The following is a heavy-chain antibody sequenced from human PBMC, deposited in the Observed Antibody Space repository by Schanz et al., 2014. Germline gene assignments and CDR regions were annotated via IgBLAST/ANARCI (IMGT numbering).Heavy chain of an antibody. D-gene: IGHD3-9*01. CDR1: GASISSSNW. J-gene: IGHJ4*02. CDR3: ARQFYDILTGYWFPYYFDY. V-gene: IGHV4-4*02. Sequence: QVQLQESGPGLVKPSGTLSLTCAVSGASISSSNWWSWVRQPPGKGLEWIGEIYHSGNTNYNASLKSRVTISVDTSKNQFSLKLSSVTAADTAVYYCARQFYDILTGYWFPYYFDYWGQGTLVTVSS. CDR2: IYHSGNT.